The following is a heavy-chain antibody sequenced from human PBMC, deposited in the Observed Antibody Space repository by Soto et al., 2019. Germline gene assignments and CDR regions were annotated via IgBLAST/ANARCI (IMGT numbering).Heavy chain of an antibody. CDR1: GGSISRGAYF. V-gene: IGHV4-31*03. CDR2: ISYTGAT. Sequence: QVHLQESGPGQVRPSQTLSLSCSVSGGSISRGAYFWTWIRQFPGKGLEWIAYISYTGATYYNPSLKSSVTILADTSKTQFSMKLNSVTSADTAVYYCARGGPVSVSPAWQLLGYFDDWGQGTLVTVSS. J-gene: IGHJ4*02. CDR3: ARGGPVSVSPAWQLLGYFDD. D-gene: IGHD2-15*01.